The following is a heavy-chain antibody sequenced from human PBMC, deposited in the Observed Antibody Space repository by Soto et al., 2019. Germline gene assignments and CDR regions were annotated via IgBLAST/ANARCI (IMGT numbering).Heavy chain of an antibody. CDR1: GFTFSSYW. J-gene: IGHJ4*02. D-gene: IGHD3-3*01. V-gene: IGHV3-74*01. CDR2: INSDGSST. Sequence: GGSLRLSCAASGFTFSSYWMHWVRQAPGKGLVWVSRINSDGSSTSYADSVKGRFTISRDNAKNTLYLQMNSLRAEDTAVYYCARTGSYDFWSGYYYFDYWGQGTLVTVSS. CDR3: ARTGSYDFWSGYYYFDY.